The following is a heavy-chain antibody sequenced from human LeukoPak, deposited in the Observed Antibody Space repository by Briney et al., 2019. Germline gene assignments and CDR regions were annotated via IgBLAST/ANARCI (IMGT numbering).Heavy chain of an antibody. J-gene: IGHJ3*02. CDR2: IDPSDSYT. CDR3: ARRALPPAYCGGDCFDAFDI. Sequence: GESLKISCKGSGYRFTSYWIGWVRQMPGKGLEWMGRIDPSDSYTNYSPSFQGHVTISADKSISTAYLQWSSLKASDTAMYYCARRALPPAYCGGDCFDAFDIWGQGTMVTVSS. CDR1: GYRFTSYW. D-gene: IGHD2-21*02. V-gene: IGHV5-10-1*01.